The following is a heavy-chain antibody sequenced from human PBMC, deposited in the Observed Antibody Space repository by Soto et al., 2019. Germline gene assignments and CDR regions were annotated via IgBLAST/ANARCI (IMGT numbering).Heavy chain of an antibody. CDR2: ISAYNGNT. J-gene: IGHJ6*03. V-gene: IGHV1-18*01. CDR3: ARSSSSTYYYYYYMDV. Sequence: GASVKVSCKASGYTFTSYGISWVRQAPGQGLEWMGWISAYNGNTNYAQKLQGRVTMTTDTSTSTAYMELRSLRSDDTAVYYCARSSSSTYYYYYYMDVWGKGTTVTVS. CDR1: GYTFTSYG. D-gene: IGHD6-13*01.